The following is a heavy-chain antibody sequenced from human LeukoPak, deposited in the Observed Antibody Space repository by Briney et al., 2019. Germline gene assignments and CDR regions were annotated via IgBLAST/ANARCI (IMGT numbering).Heavy chain of an antibody. CDR2: IIPIFGTA. CDR1: GGTFISYA. J-gene: IGHJ4*02. V-gene: IGHV1-69*06. Sequence: AASVKVSCKASGGTFISYAISWVRQAPGQGLEWMGGIIPIFGTANYAQKFQGRVTITADKSTSTAYMELSSLRSEDTAVYYCARDLRGFDYWGQGTLVTVSS. CDR3: ARDLRGFDY. D-gene: IGHD3-10*01.